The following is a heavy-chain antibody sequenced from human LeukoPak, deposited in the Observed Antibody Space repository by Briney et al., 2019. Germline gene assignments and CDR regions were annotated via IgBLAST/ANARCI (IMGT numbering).Heavy chain of an antibody. CDR2: TRNKANSYTT. D-gene: IGHD2-21*02. J-gene: IGHJ6*02. CDR3: ARVVVVTATRYRRYYYYGMDV. CDR1: GFTFSDYY. Sequence: EAGGSLRLSCAASGFTFSDYYMDWVRQAPGKGLEWVGRTRNKANSYTTEYAASVKGRFTISRDDSKNSLYLQMNSLKTEDTAVYYCARVVVVTATRYRRYYYYGMDVWGQGTTVTVSS. V-gene: IGHV3-72*01.